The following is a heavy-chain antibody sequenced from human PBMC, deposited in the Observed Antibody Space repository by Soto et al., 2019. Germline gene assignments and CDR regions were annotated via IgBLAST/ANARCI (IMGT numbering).Heavy chain of an antibody. D-gene: IGHD3-3*01. J-gene: IGHJ1*01. CDR3: TRGRFGYYGH. V-gene: IGHV3-49*03. CDR1: GFIFSDHA. CDR2: IGGTPDGGRV. Sequence: GGSLRLSCSASGFIFSDHAMTWIRRAPGRGLEWVAFIGGTPDGGRVEYAASARGRFTISRDDAKRSVYLQTNSLRPDDTGVYYCTRGRFGYYGHWGLGTRVTVSS.